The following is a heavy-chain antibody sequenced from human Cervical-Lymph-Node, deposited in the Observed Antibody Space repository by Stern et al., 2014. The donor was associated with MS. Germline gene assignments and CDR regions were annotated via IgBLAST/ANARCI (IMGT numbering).Heavy chain of an antibody. CDR2: INPINGVP. V-gene: IGHV1-69*09. CDR1: GGLLNSYA. CDR3: AKGEGDYGEADAFDL. D-gene: IGHD4-17*01. J-gene: IGHJ3*01. Sequence: QVQLVQSGAEVRKPGSSVKVSCKPSGGLLNSYAFSWVRQAPGQGLQWLGRINPINGVPSFAQQFQGRRTMAANKSTTTVYMELSSLTSEDTAVYFCAKGEGDYGEADAFDLWGQGTMVSVSS.